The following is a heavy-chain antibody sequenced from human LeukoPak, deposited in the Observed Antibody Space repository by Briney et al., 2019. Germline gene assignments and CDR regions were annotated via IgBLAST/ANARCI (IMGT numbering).Heavy chain of an antibody. CDR1: GGSISSSRYY. CDR2: LYYSGTT. CDR3: IDV. J-gene: IGHJ6*04. V-gene: IGHV4-39*01. Sequence: SXXLSLTCTVSGGSISSSRYYWAWIRQSPGEGLEWIGSLYYSGTTYYESSLESRVIISGDTSRNRFSLMLSSVTAADTATYYYIDVWGEGTTVIVSS.